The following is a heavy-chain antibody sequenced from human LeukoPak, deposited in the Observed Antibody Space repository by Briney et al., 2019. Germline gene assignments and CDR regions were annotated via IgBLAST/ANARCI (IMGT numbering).Heavy chain of an antibody. CDR1: GFTFTNYA. CDR2: ISASGVMT. CDR3: AELGITMIGGV. V-gene: IGHV3-23*01. D-gene: IGHD3-10*02. J-gene: IGHJ6*04. Sequence: GGSLRLSCAASGFTFTNYAMTWVRQAPGKGLEWVSSISASGVMTYYADSVKGRFTISRDNSKNTLYLQMNSLRAEDTAVYYCAELGITMIGGVWGKGTTVTISS.